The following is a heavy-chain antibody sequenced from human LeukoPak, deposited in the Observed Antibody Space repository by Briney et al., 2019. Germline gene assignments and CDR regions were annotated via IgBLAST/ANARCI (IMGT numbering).Heavy chain of an antibody. CDR2: INHSGST. D-gene: IGHD5-18*01. V-gene: IGHV4-34*01. CDR3: ARGNSYGSDYYYYSMDV. Sequence: SETLSLTCAVYGGSFSGYYWSWIRQPPGKGLEWIGEINHSGSTNYNPSLKSRVTISVDTSKNQFSLKLSSVTAADTAVYYCARGNSYGSDYYYYSMDVWGQGTTVTVSS. CDR1: GGSFSGYY. J-gene: IGHJ6*02.